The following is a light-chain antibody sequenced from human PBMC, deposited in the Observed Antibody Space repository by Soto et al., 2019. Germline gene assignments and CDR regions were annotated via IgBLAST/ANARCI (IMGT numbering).Light chain of an antibody. J-gene: IGKJ2*02. V-gene: IGKV3-20*01. Sequence: MVTLSPAALSSYPGDRVTLSCRASQYINTRLAWYQHRPGQAPRLLIYQTSIRAAGIPARFSGSGSGTDFTLTISRLERDDFAAYYHHQYGSSLCPFGHGTKV. CDR2: QTS. CDR3: HQYGSSLCP. CDR1: QYINTR.